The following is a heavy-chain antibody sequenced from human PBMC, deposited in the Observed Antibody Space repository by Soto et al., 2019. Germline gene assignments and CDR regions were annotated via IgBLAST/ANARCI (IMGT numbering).Heavy chain of an antibody. CDR2: IYHSGST. CDR3: ATKLTYYYDSSDLEAPAFDI. J-gene: IGHJ3*02. D-gene: IGHD3-22*01. CDR1: GGAISRSNW. Sequence: PAETLSLTCAVSGGAISRSNWWSWVRQPPGKGLEWIGEIYHSGSTNYNPSLKSRVTISVDKSKNQFSLKLSSVTAADTAVYYCATKLTYYYDSSDLEAPAFDIWGQGTMVTVSS. V-gene: IGHV4-4*02.